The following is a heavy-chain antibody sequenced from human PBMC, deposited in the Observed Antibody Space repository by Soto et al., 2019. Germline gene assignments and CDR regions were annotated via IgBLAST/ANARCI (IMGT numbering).Heavy chain of an antibody. Sequence: QVQLQESGPGLVKPSETLSLTCTVSGGSTSNYYWGWIRQPPGKGLEWIGYIHYSGSANNNPSLRGRVTISLDTSKNQFSLRLTSVTAADTAVYYWAGENYYDCWGQGTLVIVSS. J-gene: IGHJ4*02. CDR2: IHYSGSA. CDR1: GGSTSNYY. CDR3: AGENYYDC. V-gene: IGHV4-59*01.